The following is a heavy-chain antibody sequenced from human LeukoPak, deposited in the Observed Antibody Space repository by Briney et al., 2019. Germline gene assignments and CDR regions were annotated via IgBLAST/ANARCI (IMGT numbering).Heavy chain of an antibody. Sequence: PSETLSLTCTVSGGSISSSSYYWGRLRQPPGKGLEWIGSIYYSVSTYYNPSLKSRVTISVDTSKNEFSLKLSSVTAADRAVYYCARVEGYCSGGSCPNAFDIWGQGTMVTVS. D-gene: IGHD2-15*01. CDR2: IYYSVST. J-gene: IGHJ3*02. CDR3: ARVEGYCSGGSCPNAFDI. V-gene: IGHV4-39*07. CDR1: GGSISSSSYY.